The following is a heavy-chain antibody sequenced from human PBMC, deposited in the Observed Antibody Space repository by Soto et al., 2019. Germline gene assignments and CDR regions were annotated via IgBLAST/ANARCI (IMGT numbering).Heavy chain of an antibody. D-gene: IGHD3-10*01. V-gene: IGHV4-30-4*01. CDR1: GGSISSGDYY. CDR2: IFHSGST. CDR3: ARDRYYGSGTYYNFYSGMDV. Sequence: SETLSLTCTVSGGSISSGDYYWTWVRQPPGKGLEWIGNIFHSGSTYYTPSLQSRVTISLDTSKNHFSLKLSSVTPADTAVYYCARDRYYGSGTYYNFYSGMDVWGQGTTVIVSS. J-gene: IGHJ6*02.